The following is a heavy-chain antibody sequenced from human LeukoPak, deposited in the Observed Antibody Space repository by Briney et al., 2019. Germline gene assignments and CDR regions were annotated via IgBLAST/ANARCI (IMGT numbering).Heavy chain of an antibody. Sequence: ASVKVSCKPSGYTFTSYDINWVRQATGQGLEWMGWMNPNSGNTGYAQKFQGRVTMTRNTSISTAYMELSSLRSEDTAVYYCARDGQYDFWSGYPNGYMDVWGKGTTVTVSS. J-gene: IGHJ6*03. V-gene: IGHV1-8*01. CDR3: ARDGQYDFWSGYPNGYMDV. CDR2: MNPNSGNT. CDR1: GYTFTSYD. D-gene: IGHD3-3*01.